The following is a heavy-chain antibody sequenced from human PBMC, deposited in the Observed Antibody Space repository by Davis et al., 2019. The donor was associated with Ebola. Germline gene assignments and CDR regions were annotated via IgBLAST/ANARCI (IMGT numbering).Heavy chain of an antibody. CDR1: GFNFRSYG. V-gene: IGHV4-34*01. J-gene: IGHJ6*02. Sequence: GSLRLSCAASGFNFRSYGMHWVRQPPGKGLEWIGEINHSGSTNYNPSLKSRVTISVDTSKNQFSLKLSSETAADTAVYYCASPPGYYGMDVWGQGTTVTVSS. CDR3: ASPPGYYGMDV. CDR2: INHSGST.